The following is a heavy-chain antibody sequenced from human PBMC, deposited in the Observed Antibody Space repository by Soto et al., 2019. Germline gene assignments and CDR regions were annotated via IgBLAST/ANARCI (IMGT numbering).Heavy chain of an antibody. Sequence: GGSLRLSCAASGFTFSSYAMHWVRQAPGKGLEWVAVISYDGSNKYYADSVKGRFTISRDNSKNTLYLQMNSLRAEDTAVYYCARKPINYFWSGYPFGMDVWGQGTTVTVSS. J-gene: IGHJ6*02. D-gene: IGHD3-3*01. CDR2: ISYDGSNK. CDR1: GFTFSSYA. CDR3: ARKPINYFWSGYPFGMDV. V-gene: IGHV3-30-3*01.